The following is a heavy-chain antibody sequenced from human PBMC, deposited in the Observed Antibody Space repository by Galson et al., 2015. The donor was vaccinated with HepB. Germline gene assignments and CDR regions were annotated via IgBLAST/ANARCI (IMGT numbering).Heavy chain of an antibody. Sequence: SLRLSCAASGFTVSSNYMSWVRQAPGRGLECVSVIYSGGNTYYADSVRGRFIISRDNSKNTLYLQMNSLRVEDTAVYYCARGYSRSWYSGLGFWGQGTLVTVSS. CDR1: GFTVSSNY. CDR3: ARGYSRSWYSGLGF. D-gene: IGHD6-13*01. CDR2: IYSGGNT. V-gene: IGHV3-53*01. J-gene: IGHJ4*02.